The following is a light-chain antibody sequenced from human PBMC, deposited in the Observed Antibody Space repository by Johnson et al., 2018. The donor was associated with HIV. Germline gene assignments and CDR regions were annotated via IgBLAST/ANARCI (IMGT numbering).Light chain of an antibody. V-gene: IGLV1-51*01. CDR1: TSNIGSNS. Sequence: QSVLTQPPSVSAAPGQKVTISCSGNTSNIGSNSVSWYQHLPGIAPKLLVYDRNKRPSGIPDRFSGSKSGTSATLAITGLQTGDEADYYCGTWDSSLSAYVFGSGTKVTVL. CDR3: GTWDSSLSAYV. CDR2: DRN. J-gene: IGLJ1*01.